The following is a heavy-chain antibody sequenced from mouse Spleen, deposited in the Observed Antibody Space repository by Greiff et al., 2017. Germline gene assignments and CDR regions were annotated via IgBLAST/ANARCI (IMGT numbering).Heavy chain of an antibody. Sequence: QVQLQQPGAELVRPGSSVKLSCKASGYTFTSYWMDWVKQRPGQGLEWIGNIYPSDSETHYNQKFKDKATLTVDKSSSTAYMQLSSLTSEDSAVYYCARMRAYDDDSSFAYWGQGTLVTVSA. D-gene: IGHD2-3*01. CDR1: GYTFTSYW. V-gene: IGHV1-61*01. J-gene: IGHJ3*01. CDR3: ARMRAYDDDSSFAY. CDR2: IYPSDSET.